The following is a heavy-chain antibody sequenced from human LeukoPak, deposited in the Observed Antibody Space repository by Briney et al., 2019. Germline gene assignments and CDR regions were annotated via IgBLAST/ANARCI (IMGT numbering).Heavy chain of an antibody. CDR3: ARDPGWSSFDI. CDR1: GFSFTSYW. V-gene: IGHV3-7*01. Sequence: GGSLRLSCVASGFSFTSYWMSWVRQAPGKGLEFVANINQDAGSTNYVDSVKGRFTISRDNAENSLYLQMSSLRAEDTALYYCARDPGWSSFDIWGQGIMVTVSS. CDR2: INQDAGST. J-gene: IGHJ3*02. D-gene: IGHD2-15*01.